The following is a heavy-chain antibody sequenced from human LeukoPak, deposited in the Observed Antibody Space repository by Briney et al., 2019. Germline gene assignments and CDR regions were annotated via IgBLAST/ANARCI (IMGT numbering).Heavy chain of an antibody. CDR1: GGSISSYY. Sequence: PSETLSLTCTVSGGSISSYYWSWIRQPAGKGREWIGRIYTSGSTNYNPSLKSRVTMSVDTSKNQFSMKLSSVTAADAAVYYCESLAWFGESFDYWGQGTLVTVSS. J-gene: IGHJ4*02. D-gene: IGHD3-10*01. CDR3: ESLAWFGESFDY. V-gene: IGHV4-4*07. CDR2: IYTSGST.